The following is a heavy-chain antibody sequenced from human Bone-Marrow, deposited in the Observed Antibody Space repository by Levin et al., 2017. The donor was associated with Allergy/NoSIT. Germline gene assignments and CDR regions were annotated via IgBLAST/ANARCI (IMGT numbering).Heavy chain of an antibody. D-gene: IGHD2-15*01. CDR3: ARLTYCSGGSCYSRGWFDP. V-gene: IGHV5-51*07. CDR2: IYPGDSDT. Sequence: PGESLKISCKGSGYSFTSSWIGWVHQMPGKGLEWMGIIYPGDSDTTYSPSFQGQVTISADKSISTAYLQWSSLKASDTAVYYCARLTYCSGGSCYSRGWFDPWGLGTLVTVSS. CDR1: GYSFTSSW. J-gene: IGHJ5*02.